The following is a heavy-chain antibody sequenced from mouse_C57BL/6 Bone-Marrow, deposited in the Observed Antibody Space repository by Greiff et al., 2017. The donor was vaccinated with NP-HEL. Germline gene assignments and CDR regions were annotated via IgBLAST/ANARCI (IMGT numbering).Heavy chain of an antibody. CDR2: ISSGGSYT. D-gene: IGHD2-4*01. V-gene: IGHV5-6*01. Sequence: EVLLVESGGDLVKPGGSLKLSCAASGFTFSSYGMSWVRQTPDKRLEWVATISSGGSYTYYPDSLKGRSTISRDNAKNTLYLQLSSLKSEDTAMYYCASPYDYDVAWFAYGGQGTLVTVSA. CDR3: ASPYDYDVAWFAY. J-gene: IGHJ3*01. CDR1: GFTFSSYG.